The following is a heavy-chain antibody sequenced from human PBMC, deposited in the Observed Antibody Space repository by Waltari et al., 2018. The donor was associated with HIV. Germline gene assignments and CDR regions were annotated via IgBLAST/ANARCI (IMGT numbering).Heavy chain of an antibody. Sequence: DVQLLESGGGVVQPGGSLRLSCAASGFTVNNYAMSWVRQAPGKGLEWVSGISGSGTTHFADSVKGRFTISRDISKNTLFVQMHSLRAEDTALYYCAKSDSPVWYDTFDIWGQGTMVTVSS. CDR2: ISGSGTT. D-gene: IGHD6-19*01. CDR3: AKSDSPVWYDTFDI. CDR1: GFTVNNYA. V-gene: IGHV3-23*01. J-gene: IGHJ3*02.